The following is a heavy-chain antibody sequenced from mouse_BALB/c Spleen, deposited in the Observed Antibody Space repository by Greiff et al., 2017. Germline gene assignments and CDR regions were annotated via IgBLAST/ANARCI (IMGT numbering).Heavy chain of an antibody. CDR3: ARSDGPLYAMDY. V-gene: IGHV1-39*01. CDR1: GYSFTGYN. Sequence: EVQLQQSGPELEKPGASVKISCKASGYSFTGYNMNWVKQSNGKSLEWIGNIDPYYGDTSYNQKFKGKATLTVDKSSSTAYMQLKSLTSEDSAVYYCARSDGPLYAMDYWGQGTSVTVSS. J-gene: IGHJ4*01. CDR2: IDPYYGDT. D-gene: IGHD2-3*01.